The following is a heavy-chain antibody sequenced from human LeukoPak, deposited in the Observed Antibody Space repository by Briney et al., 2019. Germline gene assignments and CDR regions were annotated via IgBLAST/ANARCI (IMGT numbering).Heavy chain of an antibody. CDR1: GGSISSYY. D-gene: IGHD3-16*01. CDR3: ARGGRSRLSPGWFDP. CDR2: IYYSGST. V-gene: IGHV4-59*01. J-gene: IGHJ5*02. Sequence: PSETLSLTCTVSGGSISSYYWSWIRQPPGKGLEWIGYIYYSGSTNYNPSLKSRVTISVDTSKNQFSLKLSSVTAADTAVYYCARGGRSRLSPGWFDPWGQGTLVTVSS.